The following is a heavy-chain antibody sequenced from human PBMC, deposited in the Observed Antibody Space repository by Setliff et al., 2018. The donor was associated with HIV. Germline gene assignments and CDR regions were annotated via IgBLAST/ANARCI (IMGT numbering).Heavy chain of an antibody. CDR3: ATDTSISWFYH. J-gene: IGHJ5*01. Sequence: PSETLSLTCRVSGYFINIGHYCGWLRQSPGKGLEWIGTIYHSGGTYYNPSLKSRVTISVDTSNNQFSLMMNSVTAADTAVYYCATDTSISWFYHWGQGTLVTVSS. CDR1: GYFINIGHY. CDR2: IYHSGGT. V-gene: IGHV4-38-2*02. D-gene: IGHD1-1*01.